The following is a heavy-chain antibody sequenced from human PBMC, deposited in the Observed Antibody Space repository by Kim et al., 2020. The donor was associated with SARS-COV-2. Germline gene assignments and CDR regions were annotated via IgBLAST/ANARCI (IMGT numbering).Heavy chain of an antibody. J-gene: IGHJ5*02. CDR1: GFTFSSYW. D-gene: IGHD3-9*01. Sequence: GGSLRLSCAASGFTFSSYWMSWVRQAPGKGLEWVANIKQDGSEKYYVDSVKGRFTISRDNAKNSLYLQMNSLRAEDTAVYYCAGCAYYDILTGYYLGDYWFDTWGQGTLVTVSS. CDR2: IKQDGSEK. V-gene: IGHV3-7*03. CDR3: AGCAYYDILTGYYLGDYWFDT.